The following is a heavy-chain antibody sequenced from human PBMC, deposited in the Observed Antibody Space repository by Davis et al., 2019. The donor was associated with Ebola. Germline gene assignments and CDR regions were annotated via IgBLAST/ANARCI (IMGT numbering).Heavy chain of an antibody. D-gene: IGHD1-1*01. V-gene: IGHV1-18*04. CDR1: GYTFTNYG. J-gene: IGHJ4*02. CDR2: INPHNGNT. CDR3: ARAQFPTTSDH. Sequence: AASVQVSCKASGYTFTNYGITWVRQAPGQGLEWMGWINPHNGNTNYGQNVQGRVIMTSDTATTTAYMEVGSLRSDDTAVYYCARAQFPTTSDHWGQGTLVTVSS.